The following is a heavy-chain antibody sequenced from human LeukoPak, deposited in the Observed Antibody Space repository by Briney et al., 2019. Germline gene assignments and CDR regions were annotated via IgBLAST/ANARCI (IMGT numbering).Heavy chain of an antibody. CDR2: IIPILGIA. V-gene: IGHV1-69*02. J-gene: IGHJ4*02. Sequence: SVKVSCKASGGTFSSYTISWVRQAPGQGLEWMGRIIPILGIANYAQKFQGRVTITADKSTSTAYMELSSLRSADTAVYYCATLAVAGTARDYWGQGTLVTVSS. CDR1: GGTFSSYT. D-gene: IGHD6-19*01. CDR3: ATLAVAGTARDY.